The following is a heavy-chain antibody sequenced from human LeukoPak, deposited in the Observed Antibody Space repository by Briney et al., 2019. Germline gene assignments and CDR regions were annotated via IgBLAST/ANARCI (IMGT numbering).Heavy chain of an antibody. V-gene: IGHV4-59*01. CDR3: ARVGYCSSTSCDFDY. D-gene: IGHD2-2*01. J-gene: IGHJ4*02. Sequence: SETLSLTCTVSGGSISNYYWSWIRQPPGKGLEWIGYIYSNGNTNYNPSLKSRVTISVDTSKNQFSLKLTSVTAADTAVYYCARVGYCSSTSCDFDYWGQGTLVTVSS. CDR2: IYSNGNT. CDR1: GGSISNYY.